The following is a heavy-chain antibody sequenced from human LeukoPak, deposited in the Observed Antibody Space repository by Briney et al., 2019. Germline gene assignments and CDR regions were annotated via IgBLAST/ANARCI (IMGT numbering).Heavy chain of an antibody. V-gene: IGHV4-30-4*01. CDR3: ATSTWDSYGVGEFDY. CDR2: IYYSGST. Sequence: KPSQTLSLTCTVSGGSISSGDYYWSWIRQPPGKGLEWIGYIYYSGSTNYNPSLKSRVTISVDTSKNQFSLKLSSVTAADTAVYYCATSTWDSYGVGEFDYWGQGTLVTVSS. CDR1: GGSISSGDYY. D-gene: IGHD5-18*01. J-gene: IGHJ4*02.